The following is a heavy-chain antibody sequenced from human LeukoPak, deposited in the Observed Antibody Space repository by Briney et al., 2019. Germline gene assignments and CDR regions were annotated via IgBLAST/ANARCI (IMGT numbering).Heavy chain of an antibody. CDR3: ARDTSGSYYVGKDFDY. CDR1: KFTFSHYG. Sequence: GGSLRLSCTASKFTFSHYGMQWVRQAPGKGLEWVAVISSDGSIKVYADSVKGRFTLSRDNSINTVDLQMNSLRAEDTAVYYCARDTSGSYYVGKDFDYWGQGTLVTVSS. CDR2: ISSDGSIK. D-gene: IGHD1-26*01. J-gene: IGHJ4*02. V-gene: IGHV3-30*03.